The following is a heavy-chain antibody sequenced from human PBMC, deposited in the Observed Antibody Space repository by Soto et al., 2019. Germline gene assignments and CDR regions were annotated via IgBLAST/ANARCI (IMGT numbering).Heavy chain of an antibody. CDR2: INPNSGGT. J-gene: IGHJ4*02. CDR1: GSTFTGYY. Sequence: ASLKVSCKSSGSTFTGYYMHWVRQAPGQGLEWMGWINPNSGGTNYAQKFQGWVTMTRDTSISTAYMELRSPRSDDTAVYYCARDENFQVEYWGQGTLVTVSS. V-gene: IGHV1-2*04. D-gene: IGHD1-7*01. CDR3: ARDENFQVEY.